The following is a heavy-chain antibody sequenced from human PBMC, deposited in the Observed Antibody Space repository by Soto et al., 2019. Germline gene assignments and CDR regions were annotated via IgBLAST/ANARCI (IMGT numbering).Heavy chain of an antibody. Sequence: GASVKVSCKASGGTFSSYAISWVRRAPGQGLEWMGGIIPIFGTANYAQKFQGRVTITADESTSTAYMELSSLRSEDTAVYYCARQGQEVVIRYYYGMDVWGQGTTVTVSS. CDR2: IIPIFGTA. CDR3: ARQGQEVVIRYYYGMDV. V-gene: IGHV1-69*13. D-gene: IGHD3-22*01. CDR1: GGTFSSYA. J-gene: IGHJ6*02.